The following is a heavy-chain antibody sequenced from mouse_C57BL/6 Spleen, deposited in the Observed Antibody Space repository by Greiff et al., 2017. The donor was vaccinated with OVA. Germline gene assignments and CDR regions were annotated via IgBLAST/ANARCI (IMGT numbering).Heavy chain of an antibody. V-gene: IGHV1-42*01. CDR2: INPSTGGT. Sequence: EVQLVESGPELVKPGASVKISCKASGYSFTGYYMNWVKQSPEKSLEWIGEINPSTGGTTYNQKFKAKATLTVDKSSSTAYMQLKSLTSEDSAVYYCARRYYGSSYYFDYWGQGTTLTVSS. J-gene: IGHJ2*01. CDR3: ARRYYGSSYYFDY. CDR1: GYSFTGYY. D-gene: IGHD1-1*01.